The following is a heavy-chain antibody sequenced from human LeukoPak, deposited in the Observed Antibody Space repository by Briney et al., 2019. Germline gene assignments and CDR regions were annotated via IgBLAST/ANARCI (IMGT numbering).Heavy chain of an antibody. V-gene: IGHV3-48*03. CDR2: ISSSGSTI. CDR3: ARENPGTIFGVVQYGMDV. CDR1: GFTFSSYE. Sequence: GGSLRLSCAASGFTFSSYEMTWVRQAPGKGLEWVSYISSSGSTIYYADSVKGRFTISRDNAKNSLYLQMNSVRAEDTAVYYCARENPGTIFGVVQYGMDVWGQGTTVTVSS. D-gene: IGHD3-3*01. J-gene: IGHJ6*02.